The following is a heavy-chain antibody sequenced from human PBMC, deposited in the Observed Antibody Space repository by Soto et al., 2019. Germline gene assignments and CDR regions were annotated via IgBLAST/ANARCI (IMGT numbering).Heavy chain of an antibody. Sequence: SETLSLTCTVSGGSVSSISHYWSWIRQPPGKGLEWIGYIYFSGTTNYNPSLNSRVTISVDTSKNQFSLKLSSVTAADTAVYYCAREGYSYAYFDYWGQGTLVTVSS. CDR2: IYFSGTT. V-gene: IGHV4-61*01. CDR3: AREGYSYAYFDY. D-gene: IGHD5-18*01. CDR1: GGSVSSISHY. J-gene: IGHJ4*02.